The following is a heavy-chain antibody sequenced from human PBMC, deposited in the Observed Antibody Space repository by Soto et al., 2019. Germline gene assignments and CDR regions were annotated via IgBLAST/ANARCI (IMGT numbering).Heavy chain of an antibody. D-gene: IGHD3-22*01. CDR3: AKDVRDYYDRSAGYFDY. Sequence: EVQMLESGGGLVQPGGSLRLSCAASGFTFSSYAMSGVRQAQGKGLEWVSAISGSGGSTYYADSVKGRFTISRDNYKNTPYLQMNSLRAEDTAVYYCAKDVRDYYDRSAGYFDYWGHRTLVNVSS. J-gene: IGHJ4*01. CDR2: ISGSGGST. V-gene: IGHV3-23*01. CDR1: GFTFSSYA.